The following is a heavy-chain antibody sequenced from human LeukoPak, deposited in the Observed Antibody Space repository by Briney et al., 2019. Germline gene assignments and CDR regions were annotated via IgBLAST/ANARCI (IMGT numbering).Heavy chain of an antibody. Sequence: PGGSLRLSCAASGFTFTSYAMSWVRQAPGKGLEWVSAISSSGGSTYYADSVKGRFTISRDNSKNTLYLQMNSLRAEDTAVYYCAKDRDSSSCPWGQVTLVTVSS. CDR3: AKDRDSSSCP. D-gene: IGHD6-13*01. J-gene: IGHJ5*02. CDR1: GFTFTSYA. V-gene: IGHV3-23*01. CDR2: ISSSGGST.